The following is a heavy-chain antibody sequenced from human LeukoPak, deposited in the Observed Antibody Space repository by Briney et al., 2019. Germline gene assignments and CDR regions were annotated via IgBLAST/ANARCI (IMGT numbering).Heavy chain of an antibody. D-gene: IGHD2-2*01. V-gene: IGHV3-11*01. J-gene: IGHJ6*02. CDR2: ISSSGSTI. Sequence: GGSLRLSCAASGFTFSDYYMSWIRQAPGKGLEWVSYISSSGSTIYYADSVKGRFTISRDNAKNSLYLQMNSLRAEDTAVYYCARGVGYQLPPFYYYYGMDVWGQGTTVTVSS. CDR3: ARGVGYQLPPFYYYYGMDV. CDR1: GFTFSDYY.